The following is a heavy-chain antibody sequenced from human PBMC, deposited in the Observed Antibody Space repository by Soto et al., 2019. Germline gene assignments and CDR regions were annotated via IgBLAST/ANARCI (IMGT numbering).Heavy chain of an antibody. D-gene: IGHD1-1*01. CDR3: SRGYPPRDQLGNLPGAF. CDR1: GYTFTSYY. Sequence: ASVKVSCKAAGYTFTSYYIQGVRQAPGQGLEWMGIINPSGGSTNYAQKFQGRVTMTRDTSTSTVYMELSSLRSEDTAIYYCSRGYPPRDQLGNLPGAFWGEGTLVTVSS. CDR2: INPSGGST. V-gene: IGHV1-46*03. J-gene: IGHJ4*02.